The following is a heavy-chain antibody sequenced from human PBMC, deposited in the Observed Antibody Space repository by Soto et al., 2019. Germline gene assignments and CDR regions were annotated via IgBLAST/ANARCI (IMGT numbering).Heavy chain of an antibody. Sequence: SETLSLTCTVSGGSISGSSYYWGWIRQPPGKGLECIGSVHYSGSTDYNPSLKSRVTISVDTSKNQFSPKLTSVTAADTAVYFCASLSGATYGDYGGGINYWGQGTLVTVYS. CDR1: GGSISGSSYY. CDR3: ASLSGATYGDYGGGINY. J-gene: IGHJ4*02. CDR2: VHYSGST. V-gene: IGHV4-39*01. D-gene: IGHD4-17*01.